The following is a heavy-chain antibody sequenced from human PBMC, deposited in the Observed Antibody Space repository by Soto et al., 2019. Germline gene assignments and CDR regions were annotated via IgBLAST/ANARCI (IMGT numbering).Heavy chain of an antibody. CDR3: AGVSFHVRGVPDGMDV. D-gene: IGHD3-10*01. CDR2: INPSDGST. Sequence: ASVKVSCKASGYTFTNYNMHWVRQAPGQGLEWMGRINPSDGSTAYAQKFQGRVTVTRDTSTSTVYMELSSLRSEDTTLYYCAGVSFHVRGVPDGMDVWGQGTTVTVSS. CDR1: GYTFTNYN. V-gene: IGHV1-46*01. J-gene: IGHJ6*02.